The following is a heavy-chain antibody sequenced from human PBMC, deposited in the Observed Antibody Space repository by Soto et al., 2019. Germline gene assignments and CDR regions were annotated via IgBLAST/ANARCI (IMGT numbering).Heavy chain of an antibody. CDR1: GFTFTRSA. CDR3: AAGVGSSWEYYYYGMDV. CDR2: IVVGSGNT. Sequence: SVKVSCKASGFTFTRSAVQWVRQARGQRLEWIGWIVVGSGNTNYAQKFQERVTITRDMSTSTAYMELSSLRSEDTAVYYCAAGVGSSWEYYYYGMDVWGQGTTVTVSS. D-gene: IGHD6-13*01. V-gene: IGHV1-58*01. J-gene: IGHJ6*02.